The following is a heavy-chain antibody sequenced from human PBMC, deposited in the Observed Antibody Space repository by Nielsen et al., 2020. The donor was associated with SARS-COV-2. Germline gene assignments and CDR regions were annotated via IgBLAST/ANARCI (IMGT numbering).Heavy chain of an antibody. CDR1: GFTFRSYE. D-gene: IGHD1-7*01. V-gene: IGHV3-48*03. CDR3: AREPRTTAPIGG. Sequence: GESLKISCAASGFTFRSYEMNWVRQAPGKGLEWVSYISSSGSTIYYADSVKGRFTISRDNAKNSLYLQMNSLRAEDTAVYYCAREPRTTAPIGGWGQGTLVTVSS. J-gene: IGHJ4*02. CDR2: ISSSGSTI.